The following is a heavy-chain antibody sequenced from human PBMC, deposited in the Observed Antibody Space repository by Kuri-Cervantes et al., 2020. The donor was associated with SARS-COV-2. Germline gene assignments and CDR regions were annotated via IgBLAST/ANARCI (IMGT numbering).Heavy chain of an antibody. CDR3: ARVVTYYDFWSGYYTNAFDI. Sequence: ASVKVSCKASGYTFTSYDINWVRQATGPGLEWMGWMNPNSGNTGYAQKFQGRVTITRNTSISTAYMELSSLRSEDTAVYYCARVVTYYDFWSGYYTNAFDIWGQGTMVTVSS. D-gene: IGHD3-3*01. V-gene: IGHV1-8*03. CDR2: MNPNSGNT. J-gene: IGHJ3*02. CDR1: GYTFTSYD.